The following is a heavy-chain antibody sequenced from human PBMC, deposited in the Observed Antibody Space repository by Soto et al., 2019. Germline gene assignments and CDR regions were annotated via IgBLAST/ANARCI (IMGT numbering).Heavy chain of an antibody. V-gene: IGHV3-73*01. CDR3: ARGVYDFWSGHPKGLDY. CDR1: GFTFSGSA. J-gene: IGHJ4*02. CDR2: IRSKANSYAT. D-gene: IGHD3-3*01. Sequence: GGSLRLSCAASGFTFSGSAMHWVRQASGKGLEWVGRIRSKANSYATAYAVSVKGRFAISRDDSRNTAYLQMNSLKTEDTAVYYCARGVYDFWSGHPKGLDYWGQGTVVTVSS.